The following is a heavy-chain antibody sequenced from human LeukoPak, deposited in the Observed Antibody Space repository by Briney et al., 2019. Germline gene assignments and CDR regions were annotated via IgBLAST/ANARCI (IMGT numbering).Heavy chain of an antibody. CDR1: GYTFTAFY. J-gene: IGHJ4*02. V-gene: IGHV1-2*02. CDR2: INSNSGDT. D-gene: IGHD2-2*01. CDR3: AREGLVCSSSSCHYLDS. Sequence: GASVKVSCKASGYTFTAFYLHRVRQAPGQGLEWMGWINSNSGDTNYEQKFQGRVTMTRDTSISTAYMEVGGLRSDDTAVYYCAREGLVCSSSSCHYLDSWGQGTLVTVSS.